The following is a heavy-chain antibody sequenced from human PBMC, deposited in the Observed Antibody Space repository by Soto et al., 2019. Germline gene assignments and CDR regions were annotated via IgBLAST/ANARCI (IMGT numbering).Heavy chain of an antibody. V-gene: IGHV1-69*13. CDR2: IIPIFGTA. J-gene: IGHJ6*02. CDR3: ARESTQYYYSAMDV. CDR1: GGTFSSYT. Sequence: SVKVSCKASGGTFSSYTISWVRQGPGQGLEWMGGIIPIFGTANYAQKFQGRVTITADESTSTAYMELSSLRSEDTALYYCARESTQYYYSAMDVWGQGTTLTVSS.